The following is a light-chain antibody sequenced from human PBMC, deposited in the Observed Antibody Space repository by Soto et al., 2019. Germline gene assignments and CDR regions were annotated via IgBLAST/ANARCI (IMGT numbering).Light chain of an antibody. Sequence: QSGLTQPPSVSAAPGQKVTISCSGSSSNIGNNYVSWYQQLPGTAPKLLIFDSNQRPSGIPDRFSGSKSDTSATLGITGLQTGDEADYYCGTWDSSLTTYVFGPGTQLTVL. V-gene: IGLV1-51*01. CDR3: GTWDSSLTTYV. CDR1: SSNIGNNY. J-gene: IGLJ1*01. CDR2: DSN.